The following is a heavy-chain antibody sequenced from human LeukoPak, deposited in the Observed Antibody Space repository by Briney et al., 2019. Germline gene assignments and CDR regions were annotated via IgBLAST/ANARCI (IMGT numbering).Heavy chain of an antibody. J-gene: IGHJ4*02. CDR2: ISSSGSTI. D-gene: IGHD2-2*01. Sequence: GGSLRLSCAASGFTFSDYYMSWIRQAPGKGLEWVSYISSSGSTIYYADSVKGRFTISRDNAKNSLYLQMNSLRAEDTAVYYCARDQYCSSTSCYGVDYWGQGTLVTVSS. CDR3: ARDQYCSSTSCYGVDY. CDR1: GFTFSDYY. V-gene: IGHV3-11*04.